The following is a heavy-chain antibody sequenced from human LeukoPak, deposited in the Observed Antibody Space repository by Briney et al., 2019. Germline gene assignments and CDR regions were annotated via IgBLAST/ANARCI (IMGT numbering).Heavy chain of an antibody. D-gene: IGHD3-10*01. CDR1: GGTFSSYA. J-gene: IGHJ4*02. Sequence: VASVKVSCKASGGTFSSYAISWVRQAPGQGLEWMGGIIPIFGTANYAQQFQGRVTITTDESTSTAYMELSSLRSEDTAVYYCARGMVRGVPGPYFDYWGQGTLVTVSS. V-gene: IGHV1-69*05. CDR3: ARGMVRGVPGPYFDY. CDR2: IIPIFGTA.